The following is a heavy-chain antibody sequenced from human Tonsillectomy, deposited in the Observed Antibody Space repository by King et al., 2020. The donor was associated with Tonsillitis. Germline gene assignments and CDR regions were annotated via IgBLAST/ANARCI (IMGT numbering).Heavy chain of an antibody. CDR1: GGSISSSRYN. J-gene: IGHJ2*01. CDR3: AGLSLAEVWYFDV. CDR2: IYYSGSS. Sequence: QLQESGPGLVKPSETLSLTCTVSGGSISSSRYNWGWIRQPPGKGLEWIGNIYYSGSSYYNPSLKSRVTISVDTSKNQFSLKLSSVTAADTAVYYCAGLSLAEVWYFDVWGRGTLVTVSS. V-gene: IGHV4-39*01.